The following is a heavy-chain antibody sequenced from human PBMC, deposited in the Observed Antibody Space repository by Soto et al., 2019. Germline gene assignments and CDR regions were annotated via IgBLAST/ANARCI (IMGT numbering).Heavy chain of an antibody. CDR3: ARGLLYCSGGSCYWQMGTFDI. CDR2: IKQDGSDK. V-gene: IGHV3-7*01. Sequence: EVQLVESGGGLVQPGGSLRLSCAASGFTFSNSWMTWVRQAPGKGLEWVANIKQDGSDKYYVDSVKGRFTISRDNAKNSLYLQMNSLRAEDTAVYYCARGLLYCSGGSCYWQMGTFDIWGQGTMVTVSS. CDR1: GFTFSNSW. D-gene: IGHD2-15*01. J-gene: IGHJ3*02.